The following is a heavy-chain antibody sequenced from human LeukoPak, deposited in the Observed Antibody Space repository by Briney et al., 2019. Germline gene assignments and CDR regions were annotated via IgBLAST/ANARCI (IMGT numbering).Heavy chain of an antibody. V-gene: IGHV3-23*01. CDR1: GFTFSSYA. Sequence: GGSLRLSCAASGFTFSSYAMSWVRQAPGKGLEWVSAISGSGGSTYYADSVKGRFTISRDNAKNSLYLQMNSLRAEDTAVYYCARDPRYCSSTSCYLFGFWGQGTLVTVSS. CDR2: ISGSGGST. D-gene: IGHD2-2*01. J-gene: IGHJ4*02. CDR3: ARDPRYCSSTSCYLFGF.